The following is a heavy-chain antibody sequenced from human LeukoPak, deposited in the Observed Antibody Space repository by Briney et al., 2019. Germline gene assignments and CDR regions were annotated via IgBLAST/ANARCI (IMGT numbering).Heavy chain of an antibody. J-gene: IGHJ6*03. CDR1: GFTFSSYN. Sequence: SGGSLRLSCAASGFTFSSYNMNWVRQAPGKGLELISSITRNSNYIYYADSVKGRFTISRDNGKSSLFLQMDSLRAEDTAIYFCARDPYSGNYGPYYYYYMDVWGKGTTVTVSS. CDR3: ARDPYSGNYGPYYYYYMDV. V-gene: IGHV3-21*01. D-gene: IGHD3-3*01. CDR2: ITRNSNYI.